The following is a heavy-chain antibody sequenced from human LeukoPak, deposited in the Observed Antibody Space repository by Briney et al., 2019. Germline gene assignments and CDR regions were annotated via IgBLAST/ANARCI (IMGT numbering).Heavy chain of an antibody. J-gene: IGHJ4*02. V-gene: IGHV4-31*03. Sequence: SETLSLTCTVSGGSISSGGYYWSWIRQHPGKGLEWIGYIYYSGSTYYNPSLKSRVTISVDTSKNQFSLKLSSVTAADTAVYYCARIDSSGWTALGGWGQGTLVTVSS. CDR2: IYYSGST. CDR1: GGSISSGGYY. CDR3: ARIDSSGWTALGG. D-gene: IGHD6-19*01.